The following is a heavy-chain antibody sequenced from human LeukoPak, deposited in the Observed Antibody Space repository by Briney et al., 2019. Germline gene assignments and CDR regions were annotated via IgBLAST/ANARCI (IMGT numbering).Heavy chain of an antibody. CDR3: ARDRWDDFWSGYYPHIHNWFDP. Sequence: GRSLRLSCAASGIAFSSLAMHWVRQAPGKGLEWVSSISSSSSYIYYADSVKGRFTISRDNAKNSLYLQMNSLRAEDTAVYYCARDRWDDFWSGYYPHIHNWFDPWGQGTLVTVSS. CDR1: GIAFSSLA. D-gene: IGHD3-3*01. CDR2: ISSSSSYI. V-gene: IGHV3-21*01. J-gene: IGHJ5*02.